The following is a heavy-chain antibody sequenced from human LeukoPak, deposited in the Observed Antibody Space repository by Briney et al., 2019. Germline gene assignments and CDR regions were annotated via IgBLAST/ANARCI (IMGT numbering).Heavy chain of an antibody. CDR2: IIPIFGTA. J-gene: IGHJ3*02. Sequence: SVKVSCKASGGTFSSYAISWVRQAPGQGLEWMGGIIPIFGTANYAQKFQGRVTITADESTSTAYMELSSLRSEDTAVYYCTREGVYAPDPSSYHRDAFDIWGQGTVVIVSS. D-gene: IGHD3-16*02. CDR1: GGTFSSYA. CDR3: TREGVYAPDPSSYHRDAFDI. V-gene: IGHV1-69*01.